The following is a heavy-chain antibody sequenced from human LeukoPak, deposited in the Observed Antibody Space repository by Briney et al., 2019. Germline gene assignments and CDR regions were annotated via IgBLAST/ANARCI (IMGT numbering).Heavy chain of an antibody. D-gene: IGHD1-26*01. CDR3: AKDSVAYNGIYDAFDM. V-gene: IGHV3-74*01. J-gene: IGHJ3*02. CDR2: INSDGTST. CDR1: GFTFSSYW. Sequence: GGSLRLSCAASGFTFSSYWMHWVRQGPGKGLVWVSRINSDGTSTSYADSVKGRFTISRDNAKKTLYLHMNSLRAEDTALYYCAKDSVAYNGIYDAFDMWGQGTMVTVSS.